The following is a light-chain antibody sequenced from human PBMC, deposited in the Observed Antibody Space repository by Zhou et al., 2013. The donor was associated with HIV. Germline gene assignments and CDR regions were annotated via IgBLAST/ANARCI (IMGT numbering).Light chain of an antibody. J-gene: IGKJ2*01. CDR2: GAS. CDR3: QQYGSSPLYT. CDR1: QRVSGNY. V-gene: IGKV3-20*01. Sequence: EIVLTQSPGTLSLSPGERATLSCRASQRVSGNYLAWYQQKPGQAPRLLIYGASSRATGIPDRFSGSGSGTDFTLTISRLEPEDFAVYFCQQYGSSPLYTFGQGTKLEIK.